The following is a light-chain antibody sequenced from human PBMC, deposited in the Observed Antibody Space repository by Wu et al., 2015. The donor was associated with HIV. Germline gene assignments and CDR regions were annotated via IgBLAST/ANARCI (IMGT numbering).Light chain of an antibody. CDR3: QQYGSSPPWT. CDR2: DAS. CDR1: QTIDTY. V-gene: IGKV3-11*01. Sequence: EIVLTQSPATLSLSPGERATLSCRASQTIDTYLAWYQHQPGQAPRLLIYDASKRATGIPARFSGSGSGTDFALTISRVEPEDSAVYYCQQYGSSPPWTFGQG. J-gene: IGKJ1*01.